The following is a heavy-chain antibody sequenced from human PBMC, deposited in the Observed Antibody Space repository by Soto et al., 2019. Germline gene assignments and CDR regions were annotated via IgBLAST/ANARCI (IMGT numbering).Heavy chain of an antibody. V-gene: IGHV1-18*04. CDR3: ARDVVGIAAAAFAEYFQH. Sequence: QVQLVQSGAEVKKPGASVKVSCKASGYTFTSYGISWVRQAPGQGLEWMGWISAYNGNTNYAQKLQGRVTMTTDTSTSTAYMELRSLRSDDTAVYYCARDVVGIAAAAFAEYFQHWGQGTLVTVSS. J-gene: IGHJ1*01. CDR1: GYTFTSYG. D-gene: IGHD6-13*01. CDR2: ISAYNGNT.